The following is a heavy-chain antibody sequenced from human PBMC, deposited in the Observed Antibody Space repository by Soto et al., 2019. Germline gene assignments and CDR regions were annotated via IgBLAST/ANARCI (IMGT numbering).Heavy chain of an antibody. Sequence: EVQLVESGGGLVQPGGSLRLSCEASGLTFSSYWMHWVRQAPGKGLVWVSSINRDGNSTSYADSVKGRFTISRDNAKNTLYLQMTSLRAEDTAVYYCARDGAYCGGDCYSRWYFGLWGRGTLVTVSS. J-gene: IGHJ2*01. CDR3: ARDGAYCGGDCYSRWYFGL. D-gene: IGHD2-21*02. V-gene: IGHV3-74*01. CDR2: INRDGNST. CDR1: GLTFSSYW.